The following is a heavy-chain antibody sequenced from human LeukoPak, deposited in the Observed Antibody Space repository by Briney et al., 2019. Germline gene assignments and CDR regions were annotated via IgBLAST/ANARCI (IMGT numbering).Heavy chain of an antibody. CDR2: IWYDGSNK. D-gene: IGHD2/OR15-2a*01. CDR3: ARATLRIGAFDY. CDR1: GFAFSSYG. V-gene: IGHV3-33*01. J-gene: IGHJ4*02. Sequence: GGSLRLSSAASGFAFSSYGMHWVRQAPGQGLEWVAVIWYDGSNKYYADSVKGRFTISRDNSKNTLYLQMNSLRAEDTAVYYCARATLRIGAFDYWGQGTLVTVSS.